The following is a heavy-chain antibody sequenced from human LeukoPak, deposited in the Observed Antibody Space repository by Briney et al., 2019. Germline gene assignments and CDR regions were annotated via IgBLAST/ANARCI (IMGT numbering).Heavy chain of an antibody. Sequence: GGSLRLSCAASGFTFSSYGMHWVRQAPGKGLEWVAFIRYDGSNKYYADSVKGRFTISRDNSKNTLYLQMNSLRAEDTAVYYCAKDARSSISCCLDYWGQGTLVTVSS. J-gene: IGHJ4*02. CDR3: AKDARSSISCCLDY. D-gene: IGHD2-2*01. CDR1: GFTFSSYG. V-gene: IGHV3-30*02. CDR2: IRYDGSNK.